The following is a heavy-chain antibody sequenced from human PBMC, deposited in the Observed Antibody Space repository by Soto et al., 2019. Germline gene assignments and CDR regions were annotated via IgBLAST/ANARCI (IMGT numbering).Heavy chain of an antibody. CDR2: ISYDGSNK. V-gene: IGHV3-30*18. D-gene: IGHD3-16*01. CDR1: GFTFSSYG. CDR3: AKEGGEYVLMDV. Sequence: QVQLVESGGGVVQPGRSLRLSCAASGFTFSSYGMHWVRQAPGKGLEWVAVISYDGSNKYYADSVKGRFTISRDNSKNTLYLQMNSLRAEDTAVYYCAKEGGEYVLMDVWGKGTTVTVSS. J-gene: IGHJ6*04.